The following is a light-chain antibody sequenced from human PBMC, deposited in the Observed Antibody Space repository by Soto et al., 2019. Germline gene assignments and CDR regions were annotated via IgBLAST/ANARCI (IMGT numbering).Light chain of an antibody. V-gene: IGKV3-11*01. CDR2: EAS. J-gene: IGKJ2*01. CDR1: LSISNS. CDR3: QQRGEWLPGAP. Sequence: TKSPCTLYLSKGERATLSCRASLSISNSLAWYQQKPGQAPRLLIYEASNRATGIPARFSGSGSGTDFTLTISSLEPEDFAVYYCQQRGEWLPGAPFG.